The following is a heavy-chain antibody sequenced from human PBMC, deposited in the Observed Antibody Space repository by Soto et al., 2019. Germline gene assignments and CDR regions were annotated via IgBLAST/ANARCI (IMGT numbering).Heavy chain of an antibody. D-gene: IGHD6-13*01. CDR3: ARFSSSWYGKIDY. Sequence: QVQLVESGGGVVQPGKSLRLSCGASGFTFSSYGMHWVRQAPGKGLEWVAVIWYDGSNKYYADSVKGRFTISRDNSKNTLYLQMNSLRAEDTAVYYCARFSSSWYGKIDYWGQGTLVTVSS. CDR2: IWYDGSNK. V-gene: IGHV3-33*01. CDR1: GFTFSSYG. J-gene: IGHJ4*02.